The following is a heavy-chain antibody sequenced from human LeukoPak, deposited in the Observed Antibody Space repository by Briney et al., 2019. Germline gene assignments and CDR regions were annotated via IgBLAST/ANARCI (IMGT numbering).Heavy chain of an antibody. CDR1: GFTFSDYD. D-gene: IGHD3-16*01. V-gene: IGHV3-21*06. Sequence: PGGSLRLSCSASGFTFSDYDMNWIRQAPGKGLEWISAISGRSSHTYYGDSVKGRFGISRDNAKNLLYLQMNGLGAEDTAVYYCGRAFPPLRTTSAGDLWGQGTLVTVSS. CDR3: GRAFPPLRTTSAGDL. CDR2: ISGRSSHT. J-gene: IGHJ4*02.